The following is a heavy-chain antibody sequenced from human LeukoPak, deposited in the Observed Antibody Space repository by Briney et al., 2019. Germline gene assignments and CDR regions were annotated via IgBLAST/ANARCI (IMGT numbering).Heavy chain of an antibody. J-gene: IGHJ5*02. D-gene: IGHD5-24*01. CDR2: IYHSGST. CDR3: ARHPSGRMWLQQGGWFDP. CDR1: GYSISSGYY. V-gene: IGHV4-38-2*02. Sequence: SETLSLTCTVSGYSISSGYYWGWIRQPPGKGLEWIGSIYHSGSTYYNPSLKSRVTISVDTSKNQFSLKLTSVTAADTAVYYCARHPSGRMWLQQGGWFDPWGQGTLVTVSS.